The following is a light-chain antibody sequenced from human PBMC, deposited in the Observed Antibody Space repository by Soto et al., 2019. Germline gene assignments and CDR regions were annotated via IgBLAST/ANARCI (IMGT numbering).Light chain of an antibody. V-gene: IGKV1-39*01. J-gene: IGKJ4*01. CDR2: AAS. Sequence: DIQSTPSPSPLSASLGDRVTITCRASQSISSYLTWYQQKPGKAPKLLIYAASSLHSGVPSRFSGSGSGTDFTLTISSLQPEDFATYCCQQHASYPLTFGQGTKVDIK. CDR3: QQHASYPLT. CDR1: QSISSY.